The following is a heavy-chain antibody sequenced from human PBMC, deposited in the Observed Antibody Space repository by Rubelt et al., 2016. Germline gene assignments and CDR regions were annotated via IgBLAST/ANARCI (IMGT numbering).Heavy chain of an antibody. D-gene: IGHD3-10*01. J-gene: IGHJ3*02. Sequence: QVQLVESGGGVVQPGGSLRLSCAASGFTFSSYAMHWVRQAPGKGLEWVAVISYDGSNKYYADSVKGRFTSSRENSKNTLYLQMNSLGAEDTAVYYCAREGSITMRGDAFDIWGQGTMVTVSS. CDR1: GFTFSSYA. CDR3: AREGSITMRGDAFDI. V-gene: IGHV3-30*04. CDR2: ISYDGSNK.